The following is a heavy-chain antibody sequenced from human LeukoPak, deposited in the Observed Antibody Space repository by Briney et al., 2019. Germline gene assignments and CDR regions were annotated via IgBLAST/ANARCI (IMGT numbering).Heavy chain of an antibody. CDR3: ASSYGDLDAFDI. J-gene: IGHJ3*02. V-gene: IGHV4-30-2*01. CDR2: IYHSGST. Sequence: PSETLSLTCAVSGGSISSGGYSWSWIRQPPGKGLEWIGYIYHSGSTYYNPSLKSRVTISVDRSKNQFSLKLSSVTAADTAVYYCASSYGDLDAFDIWGQGTMVTVSS. D-gene: IGHD4-17*01. CDR1: GGSISSGGYS.